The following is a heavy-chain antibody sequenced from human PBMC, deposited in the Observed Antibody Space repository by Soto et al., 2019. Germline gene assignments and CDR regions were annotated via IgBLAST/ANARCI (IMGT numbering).Heavy chain of an antibody. Sequence: PGGSLRLSCGGSGFTFKNCVMHWVRQAPGKGLDWVAVISYDGSNQYYSDSVKGRFTISRDNSKDTLYLQMNSLREEDTAVYYCAKEGENDSGDPPFRGWGQGT. D-gene: IGHD4-17*01. CDR1: GFTFKNCV. V-gene: IGHV3-30*18. CDR2: ISYDGSNQ. J-gene: IGHJ1*01. CDR3: AKEGENDSGDPPFRG.